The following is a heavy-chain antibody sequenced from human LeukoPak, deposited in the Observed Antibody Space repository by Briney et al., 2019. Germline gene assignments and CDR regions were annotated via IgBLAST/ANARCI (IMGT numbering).Heavy chain of an antibody. D-gene: IGHD3-3*01. Sequence: SETLSLTCTVSGGSISSYYWSWIRHPPGKGLEWIGYIYYSGSTNYNPSLKSRVTISVDTSKNQFSLKLSSVTAADTAVYYCARASDFWSGYYDYWGQGTLVTVSS. CDR2: IYYSGST. V-gene: IGHV4-59*01. CDR1: GGSISSYY. CDR3: ARASDFWSGYYDY. J-gene: IGHJ4*02.